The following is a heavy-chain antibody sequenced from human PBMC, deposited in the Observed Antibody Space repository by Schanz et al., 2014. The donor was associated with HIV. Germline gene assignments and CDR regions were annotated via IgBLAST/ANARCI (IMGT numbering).Heavy chain of an antibody. CDR3: ARDKDYTWATYRFPDS. CDR1: GYLFTNYG. Sequence: QVDLEQSGAEVKKPGASVKVSCKTSGYLFTNYGVNWVRQAPGQGPEWMGWVSGYNANTEFARVFQGRVTMTRDTSTTTAYMELRNLRSDDTAIYYCARDKDYTWATYRFPDSWGQGTVVTVSS. J-gene: IGHJ4*02. CDR2: VSGYNANT. V-gene: IGHV1-18*01. D-gene: IGHD3-16*02.